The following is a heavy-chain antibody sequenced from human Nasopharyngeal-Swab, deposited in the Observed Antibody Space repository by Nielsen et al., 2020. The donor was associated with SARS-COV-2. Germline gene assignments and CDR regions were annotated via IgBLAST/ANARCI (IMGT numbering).Heavy chain of an antibody. V-gene: IGHV4-4*02. CDR2: IYHSGST. CDR3: ARDRVVVSIYYGMDV. Sequence: SETLSLTCAVSGGSISSSTLWSWVRQPPGKVLKWIGEIYHSGSTNYNPSLKSRVTISVDKSKNQFSLKLSSVTAADTAVYYCARDRVVVSIYYGMDVWGQGTTVTGSS. CDR1: GGSISSSTL. J-gene: IGHJ6*02. D-gene: IGHD3-22*01.